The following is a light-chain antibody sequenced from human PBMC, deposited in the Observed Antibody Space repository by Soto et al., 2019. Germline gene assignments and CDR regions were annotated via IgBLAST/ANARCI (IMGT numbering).Light chain of an antibody. V-gene: IGKV3D-20*01. CDR3: QLYGDSPPYP. Sequence: VLTQSPVTLSLSPGERVTLSCGATQSGPTTSIVWYQHRPGLAPRLLVDGASRRATGIPDRFSGGGSHLIISRLEPEDFAVYYCQLYGDSPPYPFGQGTKVEIK. CDR2: GAS. J-gene: IGKJ2*01. CDR1: QSGPTTS.